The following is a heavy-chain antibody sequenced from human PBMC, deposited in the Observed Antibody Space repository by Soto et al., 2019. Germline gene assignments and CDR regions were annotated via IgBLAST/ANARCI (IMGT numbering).Heavy chain of an antibody. CDR3: AKDVRGGWELRNFDY. J-gene: IGHJ4*02. V-gene: IGHV3-23*01. D-gene: IGHD1-26*01. CDR2: ISGSGGIT. CDR1: GVPVRSYG. Sequence: GALGISCEGCGVPVRSYGRSWDRQETMSGLEWVSAISGSGGITYYAASVKGRFTISSDTSKNTLYLQMNSLRAEDTAVSSCAKDVRGGWELRNFDYWGQGPLV.